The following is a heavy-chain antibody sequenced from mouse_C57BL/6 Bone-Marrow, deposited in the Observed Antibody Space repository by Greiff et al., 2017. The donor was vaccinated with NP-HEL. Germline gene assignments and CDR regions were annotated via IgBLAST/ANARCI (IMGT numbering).Heavy chain of an antibody. CDR1: GFTFSSYG. CDR3: ARHYYSNYFDY. V-gene: IGHV5-6*01. J-gene: IGHJ2*01. CDR2: ISSGGSYT. D-gene: IGHD2-5*01. Sequence: EVKLVESGGDLVKPGGSLKLSCAASGFTFSSYGMSWVRPTPDKRLEWVATISSGGSYTYYPDSVKGRFTISRDNAKNTLYRQMSSLKSEDTAMYYCARHYYSNYFDYWGQGTTLTVSS.